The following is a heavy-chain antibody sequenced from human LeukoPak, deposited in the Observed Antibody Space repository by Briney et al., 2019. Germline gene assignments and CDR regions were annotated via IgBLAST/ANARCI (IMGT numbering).Heavy chain of an antibody. Sequence: GGSLRLSCAASGLIFSSYAMTWVRQAPGKGLEWVAFISYDGSITYSADSVKGRFSISRDNSKNTLYLQMNSLRAEDTAVYYCAREYYRFGEPGTRWFDPWGQGTLVTVSS. J-gene: IGHJ5*02. V-gene: IGHV3-30*04. D-gene: IGHD3-10*01. CDR3: AREYYRFGEPGTRWFDP. CDR1: GLIFSSYA. CDR2: ISYDGSIT.